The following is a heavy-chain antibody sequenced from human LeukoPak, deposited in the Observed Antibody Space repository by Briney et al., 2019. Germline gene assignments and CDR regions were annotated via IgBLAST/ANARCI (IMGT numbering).Heavy chain of an antibody. V-gene: IGHV4-61*08. J-gene: IGHJ4*02. CDR2: TYYSGST. CDR1: SGSITSGGYY. D-gene: IGHD4-11*01. Sequence: PSETLSLTCNVSSGSITSGGYYWSWIRQPPGKGLEWIGNTYYSGSTNYNPSLKSRVTISVDTSKNQFSLKLSSVTAADTAVYYCARGEHYRPNDFDYWGQGTLVTVSS. CDR3: ARGEHYRPNDFDY.